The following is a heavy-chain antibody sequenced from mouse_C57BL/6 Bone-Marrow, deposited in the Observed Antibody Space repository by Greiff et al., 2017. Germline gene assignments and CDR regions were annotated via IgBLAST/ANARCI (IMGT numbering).Heavy chain of an antibody. D-gene: IGHD1-1*01. J-gene: IGHJ2*01. CDR3: ARPSYYYGRSSFDY. V-gene: IGHV1-54*01. CDR1: GYAFTNYL. CDR2: FNPGSGGT. Sequence: VQLQQSGAELVRPGTSVKVSSKASGYAFTNYLLAWVKQRPGQGLEWIGVFNPGSGGTTYNEKFKGKATLTADKSSSTAYMQLSSLTSEDSAVYFCARPSYYYGRSSFDYWGQGTTLTVSS.